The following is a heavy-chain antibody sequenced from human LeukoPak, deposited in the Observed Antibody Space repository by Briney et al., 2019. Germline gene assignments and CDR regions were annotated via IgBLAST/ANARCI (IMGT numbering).Heavy chain of an antibody. CDR3: ARDRKQLVPGAFGSDNWFDP. Sequence: PGGSLRLSCAASGFTFSGYSMIWVRQAPGKGLEWVSSISSSSSYIYYADSVKGRFTISRDNAKNSLYLQMNSLRAEDTAVYYCARDRKQLVPGAFGSDNWFDPWGQGTLVTVSS. CDR1: GFTFSGYS. D-gene: IGHD6-6*01. V-gene: IGHV3-21*01. CDR2: ISSSSSYI. J-gene: IGHJ5*02.